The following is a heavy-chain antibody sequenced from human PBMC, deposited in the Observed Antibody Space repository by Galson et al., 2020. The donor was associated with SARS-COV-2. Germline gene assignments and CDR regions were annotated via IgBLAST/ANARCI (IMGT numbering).Heavy chain of an antibody. CDR1: DNIFTTYG. Sequence: GESLKISCKASDNIFTTYGISWVRRAPGQGLEWMGWVSGNSAIANYAKKFQGRVTMTTDTSTTTAYMELRSLRSDDTAVYYCARDWHYSEIDLDEGTDVFDIWGQGTMVAVSS. D-gene: IGHD1-7*01. CDR2: VSGNSAIA. J-gene: IGHJ3*02. V-gene: IGHV1-18*01. CDR3: ARDWHYSEIDLDEGTDVFDI.